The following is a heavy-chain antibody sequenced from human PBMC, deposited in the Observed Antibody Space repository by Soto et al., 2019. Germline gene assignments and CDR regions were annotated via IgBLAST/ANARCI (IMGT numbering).Heavy chain of an antibody. Sequence: EVQLLESGGGLVKPGGSLRLSCTASGFTFSSYAMTWVRQAPGKGLEWVSTISTSAYSTYYADSVKGRFTISRDNSKNTLYLQMDSLTAEDTAVYYCAHGGYDPRDAFHYWGQRTLVTVSS. CDR3: AHGGYDPRDAFHY. CDR1: GFTFSSYA. CDR2: ISTSAYST. D-gene: IGHD5-12*01. J-gene: IGHJ4*02. V-gene: IGHV3-23*01.